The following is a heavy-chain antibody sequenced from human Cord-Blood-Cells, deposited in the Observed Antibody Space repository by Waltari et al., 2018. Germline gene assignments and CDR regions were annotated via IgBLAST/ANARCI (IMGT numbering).Heavy chain of an antibody. J-gene: IGHJ4*02. Sequence: EVQLVESGGGLVQPGGSLRLSCAASGFTFSSDWMSWVRQAPGKGLEWVANIKQDGSEKYYVDSVKGRFIISRDNAKNSLYLQMNSLRAEDTAVYYCAKNWGFDYWGQGTLVTVSS. CDR2: IKQDGSEK. CDR1: GFTFSSDW. D-gene: IGHD7-27*01. V-gene: IGHV3-7*01. CDR3: AKNWGFDY.